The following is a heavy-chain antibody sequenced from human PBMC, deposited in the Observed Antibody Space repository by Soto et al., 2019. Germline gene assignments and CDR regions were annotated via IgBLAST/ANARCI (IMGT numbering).Heavy chain of an antibody. CDR2: ISAYNGNT. CDR1: GYTFTSYG. Sequence: QVPLVQSGAEVKKPGASVKVSCKASGYTFTSYGISWVRQAPGQGLEWMGWISAYNGNTNYAQKLQGRVTMTTDTSTSTAYMELRSLRSDDTAVYYCARAAPSSTVTTNYGMDVWGQGTTVTVSS. CDR3: ARAAPSSTVTTNYGMDV. V-gene: IGHV1-18*04. J-gene: IGHJ6*02. D-gene: IGHD4-17*01.